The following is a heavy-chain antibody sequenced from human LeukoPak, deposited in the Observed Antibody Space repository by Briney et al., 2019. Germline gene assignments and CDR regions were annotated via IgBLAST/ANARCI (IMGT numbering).Heavy chain of an antibody. CDR3: AKDPYNELITNFWFDS. J-gene: IGHJ5*01. Sequence: PGGSLRLSCAASGFTFRSSAMSWVRQAPGRGLEWVSFISDNGDKTSYADSVKGRFTTSRDNSANMVWLQLDSLRADDTAMYYCAKDPYNELITNFWFDSWGQGILVTVSS. CDR1: GFTFRSSA. CDR2: ISDNGDKT. V-gene: IGHV3-23*01. D-gene: IGHD3-22*01.